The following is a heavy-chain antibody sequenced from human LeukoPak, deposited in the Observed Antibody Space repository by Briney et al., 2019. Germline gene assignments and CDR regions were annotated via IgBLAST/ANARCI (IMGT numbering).Heavy chain of an antibody. CDR1: GGTFSCYA. CDR3: ARGPGVVVARRTEYFQH. D-gene: IGHD3-22*01. Sequence: SVKVSCKASGGTFSCYAISWVRQAPGQGLEWMGGIIPIFGTANYAQKFQGRVTITTDESTSTTYMELSSLRSEDTAVYYCARGPGVVVARRTEYFQHWGQGTLVTVSS. J-gene: IGHJ1*01. V-gene: IGHV1-69*05. CDR2: IIPIFGTA.